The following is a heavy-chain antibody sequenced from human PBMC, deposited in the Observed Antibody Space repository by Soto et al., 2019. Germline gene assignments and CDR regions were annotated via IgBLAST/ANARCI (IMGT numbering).Heavy chain of an antibody. CDR1: GFTLTKYA. CDR2: ISSDGGNT. V-gene: IGHV3-64D*08. Sequence: GGSLRLSCSASGFTLTKYALHWVRQAPGKGLEYVSGISSDGGNTYYADSVKDRFTMSRDDSKSTLYLQLSGLRADETAVYYWGKERIIGWYDFDYWGQGTLVTVSS. J-gene: IGHJ4*02. D-gene: IGHD6-19*01. CDR3: GKERIIGWYDFDY.